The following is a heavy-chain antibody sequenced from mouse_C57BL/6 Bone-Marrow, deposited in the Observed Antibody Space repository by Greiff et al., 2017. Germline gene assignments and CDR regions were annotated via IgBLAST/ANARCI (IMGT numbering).Heavy chain of an antibody. CDR3: ARGDLLWYFDV. D-gene: IGHD2-1*01. CDR1: GFTFSDYG. Sequence: DVKLVESGGGLVKPGGSLKLSCAASGFTFSDYGMHWVRQAPEKGLEWVAYISSGSSTIYYADTVKGRFTISRDNAKNTLFLQMTSLRSEDTAMYYCARGDLLWYFDVWGTGTTVTVSS. V-gene: IGHV5-17*01. CDR2: ISSGSSTI. J-gene: IGHJ1*03.